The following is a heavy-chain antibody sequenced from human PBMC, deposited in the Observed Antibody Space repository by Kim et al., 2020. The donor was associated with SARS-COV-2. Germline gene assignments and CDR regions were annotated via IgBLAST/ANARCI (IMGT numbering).Heavy chain of an antibody. CDR3: ACDMGSGSYTHDVFDI. D-gene: IGHD3-10*01. CDR2: IYHTGNT. J-gene: IGHJ3*02. CDR1: GGSISVFY. V-gene: IGHV4-59*13. Sequence: SETLSLTCSVSGGSISVFYWNWIRQPPGKELEWIGSIYHTGNTNYNPSLKSRVPISVNMSTNLFSLTLNSVTAAATAGYYCACDMGSGSYTHDVFDIWG.